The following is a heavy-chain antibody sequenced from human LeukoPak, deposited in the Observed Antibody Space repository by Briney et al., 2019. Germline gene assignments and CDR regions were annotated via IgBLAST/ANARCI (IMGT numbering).Heavy chain of an antibody. J-gene: IGHJ6*02. CDR1: GFTFSSYG. CDR3: AREEAVGGSAFEGYYYYYGMDV. CDR2: ISYDGSNK. V-gene: IGHV3-30*03. Sequence: GRSLRLSCAASGFTFSSYGMHWVRQAPGKGLEWVAVISYDGSNKYYADSVKGRFTISRDNSKNTLYLQMNSLRAEDTAVYYCAREEAVGGSAFEGYYYYYGMDVGGQGTTVTVSS. D-gene: IGHD2-15*01.